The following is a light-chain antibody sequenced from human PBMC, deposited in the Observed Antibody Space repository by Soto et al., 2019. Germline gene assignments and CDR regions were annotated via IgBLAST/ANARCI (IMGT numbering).Light chain of an antibody. Sequence: QAVVTQPPSASGTPGQGVTISCSGSRSNIGSNYVYWYQRVPGMAPKSLIYSDNQRPSGVPDRFSGSKAGTSASLAISGLRSDDGADYYCAAWDDSLSAVVFGGGTKLTVL. CDR3: AAWDDSLSAVV. V-gene: IGLV1-47*02. CDR1: RSNIGSNY. CDR2: SDN. J-gene: IGLJ2*01.